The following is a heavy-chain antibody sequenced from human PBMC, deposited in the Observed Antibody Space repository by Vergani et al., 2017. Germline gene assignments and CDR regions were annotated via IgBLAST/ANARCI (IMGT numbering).Heavy chain of an antibody. V-gene: IGHV3-21*01. J-gene: IGHJ4*02. CDR1: GFTFSSYS. D-gene: IGHD5-12*01. CDR2: ISSSSSYI. Sequence: EVQLVESGGGLVKPGGSLRLSCAASGFTFSSYSMNWVRQAPGKGLEWVSSISSSSSYIYYADSVKGRCTISRDNAKNSLYLQMNSLRAEDTAVYYCARAIVATSRGTYYFDYWGQGTLVTVSS. CDR3: ARAIVATSRGTYYFDY.